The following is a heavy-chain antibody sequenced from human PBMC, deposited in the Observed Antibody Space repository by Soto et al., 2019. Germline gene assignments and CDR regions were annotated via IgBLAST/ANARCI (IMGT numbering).Heavy chain of an antibody. D-gene: IGHD2-21*02. CDR2: IYYSGST. CDR3: ARGLAYCGGDCYNDPFDY. Sequence: SETLSLTCTVSGGSISSSSYYWGWIRQPPGKGLEWIGSIYYSGSTYYNPSLKSRVTISVDTSKNQFSLKLSSVTAADTAVYYCARGLAYCGGDCYNDPFDYWGQGTLVTVSS. V-gene: IGHV4-39*07. J-gene: IGHJ4*02. CDR1: GGSISSSSYY.